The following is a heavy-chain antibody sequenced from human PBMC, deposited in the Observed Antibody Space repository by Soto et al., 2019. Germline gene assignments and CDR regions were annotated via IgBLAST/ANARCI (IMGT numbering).Heavy chain of an antibody. V-gene: IGHV3-23*01. CDR3: AKDGCSGRNCLNWFDP. Sequence: GGSLRLSCAASGFSFSNYAMNWVRQAPGKGLEWVSGISGGGGGTYYADSVKGRFIISRDNSKNTVYLQMNSLRAEDTAFYYCAKDGCSGRNCLNWFDPWCQGTLVTVSS. CDR1: GFSFSNYA. CDR2: ISGGGGGT. J-gene: IGHJ5*02. D-gene: IGHD2-15*01.